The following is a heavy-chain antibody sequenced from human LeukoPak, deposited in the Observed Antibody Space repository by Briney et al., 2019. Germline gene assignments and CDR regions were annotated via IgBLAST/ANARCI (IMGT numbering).Heavy chain of an antibody. D-gene: IGHD5-12*01. J-gene: IGHJ4*02. CDR3: ARQSRGYEDFDY. V-gene: IGHV4-59*08. CDR1: GGSISSYY. CDR2: IYYSGST. Sequence: SETLSLTCTVSGGSISSYYWSWIRQPPGKGLEWIGYIYYSGSTYYNPSLKSRVTISVDTSKNQFSLKLSSVTAADTAVYYCARQSRGYEDFDYWGQGTLVTVSS.